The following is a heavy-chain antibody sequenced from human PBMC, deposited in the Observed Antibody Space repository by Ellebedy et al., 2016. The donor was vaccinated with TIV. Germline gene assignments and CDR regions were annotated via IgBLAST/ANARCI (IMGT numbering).Heavy chain of an antibody. CDR2: VYFSGSA. V-gene: IGHV4-39*01. CDR1: GGTISNNFYH. CDR3: ARHRVGTTSGRAPYDF. Sequence: MPGGSLRLSCTVSGGTISNNFYHWGWIRQPPGKGLEWIGSVYFSGSAYYNPSRKSRVAISVDTSKGQFSLTLNSLTAADTAVYYCARHRVGTTSGRAPYDFWGQGTLVTVSP. J-gene: IGHJ4*02. D-gene: IGHD1-1*01.